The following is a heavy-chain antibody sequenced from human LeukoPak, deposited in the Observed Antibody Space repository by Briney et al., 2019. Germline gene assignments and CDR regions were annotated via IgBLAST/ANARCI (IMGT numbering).Heavy chain of an antibody. CDR3: ARDGISGGDAFDI. Sequence: ASVKVSCKASGYTFTSYGISWVRQAPGEGLEWMARIIPILGIAKYAQKFQGRVTSTADKSTSTTYMELSSLRSEDTAVYYCARDGISGGDAFDIWGQGTMVTVSS. CDR2: IIPILGIA. V-gene: IGHV1-69*04. CDR1: GYTFTSYG. D-gene: IGHD1-20*01. J-gene: IGHJ3*02.